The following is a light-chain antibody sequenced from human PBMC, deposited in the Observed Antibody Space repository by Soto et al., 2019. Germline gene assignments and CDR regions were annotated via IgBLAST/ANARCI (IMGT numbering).Light chain of an antibody. V-gene: IGLV2-14*01. CDR3: SSYTSSSTFP. J-gene: IGLJ1*01. CDR1: SSDVGGYNY. Sequence: QSVLAQPASVSGSPGQSITISCTGTSSDVGGYNYVSWYQQHPGKAPKLMIYEVSNRPSGVSNRFSGSKSGNTASLTISGLQAEDEADYYCSSYTSSSTFPLGTGTKVTVL. CDR2: EVS.